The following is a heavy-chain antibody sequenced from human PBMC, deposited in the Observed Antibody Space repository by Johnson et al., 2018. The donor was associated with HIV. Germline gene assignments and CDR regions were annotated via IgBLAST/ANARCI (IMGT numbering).Heavy chain of an antibody. Sequence: QMQLVESGGGLVKPGGSLRLSCVASGFIFSDYYMSWIRQAPGKGLEWVSYISFSDSTIYSADSVQGRFTISRDNAKNSLYLQMNSLRAEDTAVYYCAREGEVGRAFDIWGQGTMVTVSS. V-gene: IGHV3-11*04. CDR1: GFIFSDYY. D-gene: IGHD3-16*01. CDR3: AREGEVGRAFDI. J-gene: IGHJ3*02. CDR2: ISFSDSTI.